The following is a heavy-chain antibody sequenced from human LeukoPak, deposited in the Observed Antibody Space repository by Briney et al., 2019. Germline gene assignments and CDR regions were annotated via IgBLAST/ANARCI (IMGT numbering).Heavy chain of an antibody. D-gene: IGHD3-10*01. Sequence: PGGSLRLPCAASGFTFSSYAMHWVRQAPGKGLEWVAVIPYDGSNKYYADSVEGRFTISRDNSKNTLYLQMNSLRAEDTAVYYCARAGPLTDYDGWATYAPFDYWGQGTLVTVSS. V-gene: IGHV3-30*04. J-gene: IGHJ4*02. CDR3: ARAGPLTDYDGWATYAPFDY. CDR2: IPYDGSNK. CDR1: GFTFSSYA.